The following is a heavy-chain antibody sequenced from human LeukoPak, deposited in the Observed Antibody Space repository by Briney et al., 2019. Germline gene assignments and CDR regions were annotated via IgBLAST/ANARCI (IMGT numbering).Heavy chain of an antibody. J-gene: IGHJ6*02. Sequence: ASVKVSCKASGYTFTSYGISWVRQAPGQGLEWMGWISAYNGNTNYAQKLQGRVTMTTDTSTSTAYMELRSLRSDDTAVYYCPSGTAAGTMGYYYYYGMGVWGQGTTVTVSS. CDR2: ISAYNGNT. V-gene: IGHV1-18*01. CDR1: GYTFTSYG. D-gene: IGHD6-13*01. CDR3: PSGTAAGTMGYYYYYGMGV.